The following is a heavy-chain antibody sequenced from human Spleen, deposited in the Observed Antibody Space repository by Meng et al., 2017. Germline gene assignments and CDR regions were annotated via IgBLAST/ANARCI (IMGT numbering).Heavy chain of an antibody. D-gene: IGHD1-26*01. J-gene: IGHJ4*02. CDR1: GGSISSSNW. CDR3: AREASGTYYY. Sequence: QVHLQESGPGLVKHSGTLSLTCAVSGGSISSSNWWSWVRQSPGKGLEWIGEIYHSGSTNYNPSFKSRVTISLDKSKNQFSLKLSSVTAADTAAYYCAREASGTYYYWGQGTLVTVSS. CDR2: IYHSGST. V-gene: IGHV4-4*02.